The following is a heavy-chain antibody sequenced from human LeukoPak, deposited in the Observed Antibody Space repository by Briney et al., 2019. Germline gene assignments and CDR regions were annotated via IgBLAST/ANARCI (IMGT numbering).Heavy chain of an antibody. J-gene: IGHJ3*02. V-gene: IGHV4-34*01. CDR3: ARDRDRYSYGQDDAFDI. D-gene: IGHD5-18*01. CDR2: INHSGST. Sequence: SETLSLTCAVYGGSFSGYYWSWIRQPPGKGLEWIGEINHSGSTNYNPSLKSRVTISVDTSKNQFSLKLSSVTAADTAVYYCARDRDRYSYGQDDAFDIWGQGTMVTVSS. CDR1: GGSFSGYY.